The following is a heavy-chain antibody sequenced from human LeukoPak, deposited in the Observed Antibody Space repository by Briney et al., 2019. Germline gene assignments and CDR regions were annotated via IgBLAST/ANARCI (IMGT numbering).Heavy chain of an antibody. Sequence: SETLSLTCAVYGGSFSGYYWSWIRQPPGKGLEWIGEINHSGSTNYNPSLKSRVTISVDTSKNQFSLKLSSVTAADTAVYYCARAVLVASYYFDYWGQGTLVTVSS. CDR3: ARAVLVASYYFDY. CDR1: GGSFSGYY. V-gene: IGHV4-34*01. J-gene: IGHJ4*02. CDR2: INHSGST. D-gene: IGHD5-12*01.